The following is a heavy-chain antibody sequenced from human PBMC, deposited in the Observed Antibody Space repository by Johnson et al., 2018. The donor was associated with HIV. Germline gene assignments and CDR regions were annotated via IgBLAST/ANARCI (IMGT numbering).Heavy chain of an antibody. CDR3: ARDVTAGNDAFDI. Sequence: QVQLVESGGGLVKPGGSLRVSCAASGFTFSDYSLSWIRQAPGKGLEWVSYIRSSGSTIYYADSVKGRLTLSRDNSNNTLYLQMNSLRAEDTAVYYCARDVTAGNDAFDIWGQGTMVTVSS. CDR1: GFTFSDYS. V-gene: IGHV3-11*04. D-gene: IGHD1-1*01. CDR2: IRSSGSTI. J-gene: IGHJ3*02.